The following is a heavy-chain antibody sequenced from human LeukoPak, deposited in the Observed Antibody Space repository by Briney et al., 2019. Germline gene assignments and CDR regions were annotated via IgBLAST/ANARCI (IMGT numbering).Heavy chain of an antibody. Sequence: GGSLRLSCAASGFTFRDYNMNWIRQAPGKGLEWVSNITGGGNAVYYADFVKGRFTISRDNAKNSLYLQMNSLRAEDTAVYYCAIGHDFWNGFRYHYYYMDVWGKGTTVSVS. D-gene: IGHD3-3*01. V-gene: IGHV3-11*01. CDR1: GFTFRDYN. CDR2: ITGGGNAV. CDR3: AIGHDFWNGFRYHYYYMDV. J-gene: IGHJ6*03.